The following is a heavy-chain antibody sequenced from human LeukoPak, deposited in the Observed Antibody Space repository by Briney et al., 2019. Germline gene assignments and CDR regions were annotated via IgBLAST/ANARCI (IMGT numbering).Heavy chain of an antibody. CDR3: ARTAARRSDY. CDR1: GYTFTGYY. D-gene: IGHD6-6*01. V-gene: IGHV1-46*01. Sequence: ASVKVSCKASGYTFTGYYMHWVRQAPGQGLEWMGIINPTGGSTTYAQKSQGRVTMTRDTSTSTVYMELSSLRSDDTAVYYCARTAARRSDYWGQGTLVTVSS. J-gene: IGHJ4*02. CDR2: INPTGGST.